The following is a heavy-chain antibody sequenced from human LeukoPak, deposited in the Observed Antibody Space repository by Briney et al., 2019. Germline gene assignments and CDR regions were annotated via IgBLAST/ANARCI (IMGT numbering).Heavy chain of an antibody. D-gene: IGHD5-24*01. CDR2: IDSSSSHI. CDR3: ARDFRTQLDGYSPPYHFDY. V-gene: IGHV3-21*01. Sequence: GGSLRLSCAASGFTFSSHSMSWVRQAPGKGLEWVSSIDSSSSHIYHADSMEGRFTISRDNAKNSLFLQMNSLRAEDTAVYYCARDFRTQLDGYSPPYHFDYWGQGAPVTVSP. J-gene: IGHJ4*02. CDR1: GFTFSSHS.